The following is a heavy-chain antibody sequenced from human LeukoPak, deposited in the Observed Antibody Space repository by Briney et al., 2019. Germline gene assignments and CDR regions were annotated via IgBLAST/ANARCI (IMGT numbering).Heavy chain of an antibody. CDR1: GYSISSGYY. J-gene: IGHJ5*02. D-gene: IGHD2-2*01. V-gene: IGHV4-38-2*01. CDR3: ARLGGYCSSTSCQNWFDP. CDR2: IDHSGST. Sequence: SETLSLTCAVSGYSISSGYYWGWIRQPPGKGLEWIGSIDHSGSTYYNPSLKSRVTISVDTSKNQFSLKLSSVTAADTAVYYCARLGGYCSSTSCQNWFDPWGQGTLVTVSS.